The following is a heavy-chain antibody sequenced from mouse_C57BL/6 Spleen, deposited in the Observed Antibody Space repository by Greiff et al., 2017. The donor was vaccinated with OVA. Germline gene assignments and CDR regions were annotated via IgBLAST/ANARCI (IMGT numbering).Heavy chain of an antibody. CDR3: TSITTVAHYFDY. D-gene: IGHD1-1*01. Sequence: VQLQQSGAELVRPGASVKLSCTASGFNIKDYYMHWVKQRPEQGLEWIGRIDPEDGDTEYAPKFQGKATMTADTSSNTAYLQLSSLTSEDTAVYYCTSITTVAHYFDYWGQGTTLTVSS. CDR1: GFNIKDYY. J-gene: IGHJ2*01. CDR2: IDPEDGDT. V-gene: IGHV14-1*01.